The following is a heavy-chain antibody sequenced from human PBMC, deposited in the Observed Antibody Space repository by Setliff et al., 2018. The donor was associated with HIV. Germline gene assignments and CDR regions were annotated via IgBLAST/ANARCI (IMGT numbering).Heavy chain of an antibody. CDR1: GFTFTNAW. Sequence: VGSLRLSCAASGFTFTNAWMNWVRQAPGKGLEWVVRIKRPVDGDTIDYAAPVKGRFIVSRDNSRNNFYLQMNGLKAEDTCFYYCITQAHPGANPWYWGQGTLVTVSS. D-gene: IGHD1-26*01. V-gene: IGHV3-15*01. CDR2: IKRPVDGDTI. CDR3: ITQAHPGANPWY. J-gene: IGHJ4*02.